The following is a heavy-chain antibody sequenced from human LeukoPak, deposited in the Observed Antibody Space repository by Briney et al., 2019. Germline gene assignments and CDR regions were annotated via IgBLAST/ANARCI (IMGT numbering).Heavy chain of an antibody. CDR1: GFTVSNVW. V-gene: IGHV3-15*05. CDR3: VKDGRIQLWPPYYFDY. CDR2: IKSKTDGGTT. J-gene: IGHJ4*02. Sequence: GGSLRLSCAASGFTVSNVWMNWVRQAPGKGLEWVGRIKSKTDGGTTDYAAPGKGRFSISRDNPKNTLYLQMSSLRAEDTAVYYCVKDGRIQLWPPYYFDYWGQGTLVTVSS. D-gene: IGHD5-18*01.